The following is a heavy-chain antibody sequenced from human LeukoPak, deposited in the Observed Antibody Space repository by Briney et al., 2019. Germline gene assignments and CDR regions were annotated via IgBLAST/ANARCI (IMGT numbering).Heavy chain of an antibody. CDR1: GFTFDDYA. CDR3: AKGRVVRGSLSYFDY. J-gene: IGHJ4*02. V-gene: IGHV3-9*03. D-gene: IGHD3-10*01. CDR2: ISWNSGSI. Sequence: GRSLRLSCAASGFTFDDYAMHWVRQAPGKGLEWVSGISWNSGSIGYADSVKGRFTISRDNAKNSLYLQMNSLRAEDMALYYCAKGRVVRGSLSYFDYWGQGTLVTVSS.